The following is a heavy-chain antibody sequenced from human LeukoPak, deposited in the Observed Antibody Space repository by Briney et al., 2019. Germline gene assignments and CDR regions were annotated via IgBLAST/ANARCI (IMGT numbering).Heavy chain of an antibody. V-gene: IGHV3-30*04. CDR1: GFTFSSYA. CDR3: ARGFGYSSSWNYFDY. CDR2: ISYDGSNK. J-gene: IGHJ4*02. D-gene: IGHD6-13*01. Sequence: PGGSLRLSCAASGFTFSSYAMHWVRQAPGKGLEWVAVISYDGSNKYYADSVKGRFTISRDNAKNSLYLQMNSLRAEDTAVYYCARGFGYSSSWNYFDYWGQGTLVTVSS.